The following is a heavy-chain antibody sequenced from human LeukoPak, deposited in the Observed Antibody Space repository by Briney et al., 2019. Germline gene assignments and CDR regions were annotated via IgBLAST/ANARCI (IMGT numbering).Heavy chain of an antibody. CDR2: ISSGSHYI. CDR1: GFSFNAYT. CDR3: ARGLSIAAAMDS. D-gene: IGHD6-13*01. V-gene: IGHV3-21*06. J-gene: IGHJ4*02. Sequence: GGSLRLSCAASGFSFNAYTMKWVDQAPGKGLEWVSSISSGSHYIYYADSVKGRFTISRDNAKDSLYLQMNSLRAEDTAVFYCARGLSIAAAMDSWGQGTLVTVSS.